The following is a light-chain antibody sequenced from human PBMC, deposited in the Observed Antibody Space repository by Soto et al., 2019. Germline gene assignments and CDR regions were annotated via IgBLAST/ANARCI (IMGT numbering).Light chain of an antibody. CDR1: QSVSNNY. J-gene: IGKJ1*01. V-gene: IGKV3-20*01. CDR2: GAS. CDR3: QQYGISPTWT. Sequence: ESVLTQSPGTLSLSPGERATLSCRASQSVSNNYLAWYQQKPGQAPRLLIHGASTRATGIPDRFSGSGSGTDFTLTISRLEPEDSAVYYCQQYGISPTWTFGQGTKVEIK.